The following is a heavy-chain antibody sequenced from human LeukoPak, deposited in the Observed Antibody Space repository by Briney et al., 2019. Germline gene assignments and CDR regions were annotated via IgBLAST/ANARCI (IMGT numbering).Heavy chain of an antibody. J-gene: IGHJ3*01. CDR2: IKQDGSEK. CDR3: ARVYSSSSGKNAFDV. V-gene: IGHV3-7*03. D-gene: IGHD6-6*01. Sequence: GGSLRLSCAASGFTFSSYSMNWVRQAPGKGLEWVANIKQDGSEKYYVDSVKGRFTISRDNAKNSLDLQMNSLRAEDTAVYYCARVYSSSSGKNAFDVWGQGTMVTVSP. CDR1: GFTFSSYS.